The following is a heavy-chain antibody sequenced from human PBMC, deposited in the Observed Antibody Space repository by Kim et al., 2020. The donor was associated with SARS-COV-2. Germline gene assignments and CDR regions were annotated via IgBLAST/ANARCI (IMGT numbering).Heavy chain of an antibody. CDR3: ARDPGAGSYGPFHQ. V-gene: IGHV6-1*01. Sequence: SQTLSLTCAISGDSVSSNSAAWNWIRQSPSRGLEWLGRTYYKSKWYNDYAISVKSRTTINPDTSKNQFSLQLNSVTPEDTAVYYCARDPGAGSYGPFHQWGQGTLVTVSS. J-gene: IGHJ4*02. D-gene: IGHD5-18*01. CDR2: TYYKSKWYN. CDR1: GDSVSSNSAA.